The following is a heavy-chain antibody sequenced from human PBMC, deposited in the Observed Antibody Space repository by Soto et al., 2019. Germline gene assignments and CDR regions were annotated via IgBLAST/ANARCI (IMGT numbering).Heavy chain of an antibody. CDR3: ARSVKNGYYNMDV. D-gene: IGHD3-22*01. Sequence: EVQLVQSGAEVKKPGESLKISCKGSGYSFPTFWIAWVRHMPGKGLEWMGVIYPGDSDTRYSPSFQGQVTISDDKSISTADQQWSSLKSSDNAMYYWARSVKNGYYNMDVCGQGTTVTVSS. CDR1: GYSFPTFW. V-gene: IGHV5-51*01. J-gene: IGHJ6*02. CDR2: IYPGDSDT.